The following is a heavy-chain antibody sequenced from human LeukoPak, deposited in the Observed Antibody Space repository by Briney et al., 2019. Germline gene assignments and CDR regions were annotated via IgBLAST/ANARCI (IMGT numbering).Heavy chain of an antibody. CDR3: ARLLPASRHYFDY. J-gene: IGHJ4*02. V-gene: IGHV3-53*01. CDR2: IYGAGAT. CDR1: GLTVSSEY. D-gene: IGHD2-15*01. Sequence: PGGSLRLSCAAYGLTVSSEYLAWVRQAPGKGLEWIAVIYGAGATYYADSVQGRFTISRDTYSNELYLQMNRLRVEDTAVYHCARLLPASRHYFDYWGQGTLVTVSS.